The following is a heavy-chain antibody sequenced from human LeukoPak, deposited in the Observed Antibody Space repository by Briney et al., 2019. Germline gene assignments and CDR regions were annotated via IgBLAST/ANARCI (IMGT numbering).Heavy chain of an antibody. CDR1: GGSFSGYY. D-gene: IGHD4-23*01. V-gene: IGHV4-34*01. J-gene: IGHJ4*02. CDR3: ARVQRWFIDY. Sequence: PSETLSLTCAVYGGSFSGYYWSWIRQPPGKGLEWIGEINRSGSTNYNPSLKSRVTISVDTSKNQFSLKLSSVTAADTAVYYCARVQRWFIDYWGQGTLVTVSS. CDR2: INRSGST.